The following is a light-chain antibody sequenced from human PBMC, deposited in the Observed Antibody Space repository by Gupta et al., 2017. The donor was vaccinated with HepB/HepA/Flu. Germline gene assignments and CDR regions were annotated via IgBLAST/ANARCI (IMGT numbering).Light chain of an antibody. CDR3: QAWDTSVV. J-gene: IGLJ2*01. V-gene: IGLV3-1*01. Sequence: SYELTQPPSASVSPGQTASITCSGDKLGHKYLYWYQQKPGQSPVLVVYQDTKRPSGIPGGFSGSNSGNTATLTIRGTQSMDEADYYCQAWDTSVVFGGGTKLTVL. CDR1: KLGHKY. CDR2: QDT.